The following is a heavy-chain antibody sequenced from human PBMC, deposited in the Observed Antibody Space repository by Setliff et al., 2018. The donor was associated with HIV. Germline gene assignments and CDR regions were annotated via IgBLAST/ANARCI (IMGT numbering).Heavy chain of an antibody. CDR3: AKSPGFSGYGGSG. Sequence: SETLSLTCAVSDYSISGGYYWGWIRQPPGKGLEWIGSIYHSGSTYYNPSLMSRVSISPDTSKNQFSLRLTSVTAADTAVYYCAKSPGFSGYGGSGWGQGTLVTVSS. CDR1: DYSISGGYY. CDR2: IYHSGST. D-gene: IGHD5-12*01. V-gene: IGHV4-38-2*01. J-gene: IGHJ4*02.